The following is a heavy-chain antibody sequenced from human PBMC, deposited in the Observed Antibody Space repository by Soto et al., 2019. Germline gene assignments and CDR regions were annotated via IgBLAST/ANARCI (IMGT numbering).Heavy chain of an antibody. Sequence: PGGSLRLSCAGSGFRFSGNWMNWVRQAPGKGLEWVANIKQDGNEKYYVDSVKGRFIISRDNARNVLYLQMNFLRVEDSAVYYCAREGPTYNFDHWGQGTPVTVSS. V-gene: IGHV3-7*01. J-gene: IGHJ4*02. D-gene: IGHD1-1*01. CDR1: GFRFSGNW. CDR3: AREGPTYNFDH. CDR2: IKQDGNEK.